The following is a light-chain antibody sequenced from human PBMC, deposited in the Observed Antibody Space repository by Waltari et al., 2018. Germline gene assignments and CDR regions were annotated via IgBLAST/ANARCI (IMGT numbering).Light chain of an antibody. Sequence: QSVLTQPPSASGAPGQAVSISCSGGSTTITNYVFCYQQFPATAPQLIAYNDYERPSGVPDRFSASKSGTSASLAISGLRSDDEADYYCATWDDSLNGWVFGGGTKLTVL. CDR1: STTITNY. J-gene: IGLJ3*02. V-gene: IGLV1-47*01. CDR3: ATWDDSLNGWV. CDR2: NDY.